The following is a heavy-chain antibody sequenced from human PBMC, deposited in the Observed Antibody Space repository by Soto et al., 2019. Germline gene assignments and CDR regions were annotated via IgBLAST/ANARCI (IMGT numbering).Heavy chain of an antibody. V-gene: IGHV3-33*01. CDR2: IWYDGSNK. CDR1: GFTICSYA. CDR3: ARDIHDSSGYYLAVPAY. Sequence: GLPLTLYCAASGFTICSYALHHERKAPGKGLEWVAVIWYDGSNKYYADSVKGRFTISRDNSKNTLYLQMNSLRAEDTAVYYCARDIHDSSGYYLAVPAYWGQGTLVTVSS. D-gene: IGHD3-22*01. J-gene: IGHJ4*02.